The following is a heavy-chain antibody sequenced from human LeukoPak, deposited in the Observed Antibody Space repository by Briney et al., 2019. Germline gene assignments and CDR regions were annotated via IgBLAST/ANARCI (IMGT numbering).Heavy chain of an antibody. D-gene: IGHD3-10*01. CDR3: ARGDYYGSGSYCYFDY. Sequence: ASVKVSCKAPGYTFTSYDINWVRQATGQGLEWMGWMNPNSGNTGYAQKFQGRVTMTRNTSISTAYMELSSLRSEDTAVYYCARGDYYGSGSYCYFDYWGQGTLVTVSS. V-gene: IGHV1-8*01. CDR1: GYTFTSYD. J-gene: IGHJ4*02. CDR2: MNPNSGNT.